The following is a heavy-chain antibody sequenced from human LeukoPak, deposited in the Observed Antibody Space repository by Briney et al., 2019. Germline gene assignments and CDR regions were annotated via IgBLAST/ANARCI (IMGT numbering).Heavy chain of an antibody. V-gene: IGHV1-69*06. Sequence: SVKVSCKASGGTFSSYAISWVRQAPGQGLEWMGGIIPISGTANYAQKFQGRVTITADKSTSTAYMELSSLRSEDTAVYYCARSQQLVRRYFDYWGQGTLVTVSS. CDR3: ARSQQLVRRYFDY. D-gene: IGHD6-13*01. J-gene: IGHJ4*02. CDR2: IIPISGTA. CDR1: GGTFSSYA.